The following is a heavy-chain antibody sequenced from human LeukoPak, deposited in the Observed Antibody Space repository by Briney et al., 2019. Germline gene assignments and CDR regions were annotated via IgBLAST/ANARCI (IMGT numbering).Heavy chain of an antibody. Sequence: SETLSLTCTVSGGPISSSSYYWGWVRQPPGKGLEWIGSIHHSGSTYYNPSLKSRVTISVDTSRNQFSLNLSSVTAADTAVYFCARVDRNWNYFDYWGQGTLVTVSS. CDR2: IHHSGST. J-gene: IGHJ4*02. V-gene: IGHV4-39*07. D-gene: IGHD1-20*01. CDR3: ARVDRNWNYFDY. CDR1: GGPISSSSYY.